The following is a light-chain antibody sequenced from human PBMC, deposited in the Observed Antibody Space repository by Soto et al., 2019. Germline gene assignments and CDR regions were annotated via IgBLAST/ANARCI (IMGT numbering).Light chain of an antibody. Sequence: QSVLTQPASVSGSPGQSITISCTGTSSDIGAYNYVSWFQQHPDKAPKLMIYEVTNRPSGVSNRFSGSKSGNAASLTISGLQAEDEAYPFRFSFNTRHTQIFGTATKVTVL. V-gene: IGLV2-14*01. CDR3: FSFNTRHTQI. CDR2: EVT. J-gene: IGLJ1*01. CDR1: SSDIGAYNY.